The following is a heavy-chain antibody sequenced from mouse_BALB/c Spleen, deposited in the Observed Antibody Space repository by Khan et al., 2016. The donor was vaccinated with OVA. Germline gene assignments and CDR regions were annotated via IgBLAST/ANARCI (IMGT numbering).Heavy chain of an antibody. D-gene: IGHD1-1*01. CDR2: VSTGGGYT. CDR1: GFTFSTYG. V-gene: IGHV5-6*02. Sequence: EVKLVESGGDLVKPGGSLKLSCAASGFTFSTYGMSWVRQTPDKRLEWVATVSTGGGYTYYPDSVKGRFTISSANAKNTLYLQMSSLKSEDTAMFYCARLAYYYDSEGFAYWGQGTLVTVSA. J-gene: IGHJ3*01. CDR3: ARLAYYYDSEGFAY.